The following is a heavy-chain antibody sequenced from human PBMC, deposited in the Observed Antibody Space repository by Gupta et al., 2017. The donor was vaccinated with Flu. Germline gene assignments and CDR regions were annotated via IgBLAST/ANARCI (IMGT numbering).Heavy chain of an antibody. J-gene: IGHJ4*02. Sequence: ISGNYGGWIRQHPGKGREWMASIHNSGSTYHNPALKSRVTISVDTSKNKIALRLNSVTAADTAVYYCARHQSTLAPELEWGQGTLVTVSS. CDR1: ISGNY. CDR2: IHNSGST. D-gene: IGHD1-1*01. V-gene: IGHV4-39*01. CDR3: ARHQSTLAPELE.